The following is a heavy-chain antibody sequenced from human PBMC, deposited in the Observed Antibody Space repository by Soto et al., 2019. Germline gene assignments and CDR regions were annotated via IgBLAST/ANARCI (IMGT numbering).Heavy chain of an antibody. CDR2: ISSSSSYI. CDR1: GFTFSIYS. J-gene: IGHJ6*02. V-gene: IGHV3-21*01. Sequence: PWGSLRLSCAASGFTFSIYSMNWVRQAPGKGLEWVSSISSSSSYIYYADSVKGRFTISRDNAKNSLYLQMNSLRAEDTAVYYCARIRITIFGVVHLDVWGQGTTVTVSS. D-gene: IGHD3-3*01. CDR3: ARIRITIFGVVHLDV.